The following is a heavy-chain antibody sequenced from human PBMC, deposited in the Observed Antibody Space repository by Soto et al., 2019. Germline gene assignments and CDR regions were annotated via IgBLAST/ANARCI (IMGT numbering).Heavy chain of an antibody. D-gene: IGHD3-22*01. CDR2: IVVGSGNT. CDR3: AADSHTYYYDSGRGDV. V-gene: IGHV1-58*01. J-gene: IGHJ6*02. CDR1: GFTFTSSA. Sequence: ASVKVSCKASGFTFTSSAVQWVRQARGQRLEWIGWIVVGSGNTNYAQKFQERVTITRDMSTSTAYMELSSLRSEDTAVYYCAADSHTYYYDSGRGDVWGQGTTVTVSS.